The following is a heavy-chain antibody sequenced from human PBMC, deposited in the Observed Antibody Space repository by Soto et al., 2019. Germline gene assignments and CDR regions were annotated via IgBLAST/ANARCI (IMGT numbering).Heavy chain of an antibody. V-gene: IGHV6-1*01. CDR3: ARTGDYLVDP. Sequence: PSQTLSLTCAISGDSVSSKSAAWHWIRQSPSRGLEWLGRTYYRSKWSSNYAVSVKSRITINPDTSKNQFSLQLRSVTPDDTAMYYCARTGDYLVDPWGQGTLVTVSS. J-gene: IGHJ5*02. D-gene: IGHD7-27*01. CDR2: TYYRSKWSS. CDR1: GDSVSSKSAA.